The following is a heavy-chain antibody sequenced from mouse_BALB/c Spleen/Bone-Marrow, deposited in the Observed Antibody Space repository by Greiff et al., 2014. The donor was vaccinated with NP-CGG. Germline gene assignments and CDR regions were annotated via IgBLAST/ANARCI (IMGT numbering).Heavy chain of an antibody. Sequence: EVQLVESGPELEKPGASVKISCKASGYSFTGYNMNWVKQSNGKSLEWIGNIDPNYGGSSYNQKFKGKATLTVDKSSSTAYMQLKSLTSEDSAVYYCAREGSHRDDYAMDYWGQGTSVTVSS. J-gene: IGHJ4*01. V-gene: IGHV1-39*01. CDR2: IDPNYGGS. CDR3: AREGSHRDDYAMDY. CDR1: GYSFTGYN.